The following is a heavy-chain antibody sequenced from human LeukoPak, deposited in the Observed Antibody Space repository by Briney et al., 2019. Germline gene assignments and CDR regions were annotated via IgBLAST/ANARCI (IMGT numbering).Heavy chain of an antibody. CDR3: ARVDGSPDY. Sequence: ASVKVSCKASGGTFSSYAISWVRQAPGRGFEWMGGIIPMFGTGNYAQKFQGRVTITADESTSTAYMELSSLRSEDTAVYYCARVDGSPDYWGQGTLVTVSS. V-gene: IGHV1-69*13. CDR2: IIPMFGTG. J-gene: IGHJ4*02. D-gene: IGHD2-15*01. CDR1: GGTFSSYA.